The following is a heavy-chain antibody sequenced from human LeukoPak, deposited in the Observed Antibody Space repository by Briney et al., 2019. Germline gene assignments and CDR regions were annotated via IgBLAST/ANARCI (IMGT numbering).Heavy chain of an antibody. D-gene: IGHD2-2*01. J-gene: IGHJ4*02. CDR3: ARVGNCSSTSCYHFDY. CDR2: INHSGST. V-gene: IGHV4-34*01. Sequence: SGTLSLTCAVYGGSFSGYYWSWIRQPPGKGLEWIGEINHSGSTNYNPSLKSRVTISVDTSKNQFSLKLSSVTAADTAVYYCARVGNCSSTSCYHFDYWGQGTLVTVSS. CDR1: GGSFSGYY.